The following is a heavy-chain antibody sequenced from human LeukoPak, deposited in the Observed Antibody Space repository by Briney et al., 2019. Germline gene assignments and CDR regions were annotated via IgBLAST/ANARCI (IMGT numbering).Heavy chain of an antibody. CDR1: GGSISSYY. CDR3: ARGLLWFGESRTYYYYYYMDV. D-gene: IGHD3-10*01. CDR2: IYYSGST. Sequence: SETLSLTCIVSGGSISSYYWSWIRQHPGKGLEWIGYIYYSGSTYYNPSLKSRVTISVDTSKNQFSLKLSSVTAADTAVYYCARGLLWFGESRTYYYYYYMDVWGKGTTVTVSS. V-gene: IGHV4-59*06. J-gene: IGHJ6*03.